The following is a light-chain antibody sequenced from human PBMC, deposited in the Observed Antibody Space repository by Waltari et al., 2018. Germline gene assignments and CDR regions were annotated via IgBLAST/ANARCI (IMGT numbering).Light chain of an antibody. Sequence: DIQMTQSPSSLSASVGDRVTITCRASQSISNFLNWYQQKPGEAPKLLIYSASTLQSGVPSRFRGAGSVTDFSLTIISLQPEDFASYYCQQSSTTPSTFGQGTKLEIK. CDR3: QQSSTTPST. CDR2: SAS. V-gene: IGKV1-39*01. J-gene: IGKJ2*01. CDR1: QSISNF.